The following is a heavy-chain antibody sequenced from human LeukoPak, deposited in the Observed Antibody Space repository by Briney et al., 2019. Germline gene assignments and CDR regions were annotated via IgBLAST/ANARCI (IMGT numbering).Heavy chain of an antibody. CDR2: IYTSGTT. Sequence: PSQTLSLTCTVSGGSISSGTHYWNWIRQPAGKGLEWIGRIYTSGTTNYNPSLKSRVTISLDTAKKQFSLKLNSVTAADTAVYYCVRGGSGYDSFDYWGQGTLVTVSS. J-gene: IGHJ4*02. CDR3: VRGGSGYDSFDY. D-gene: IGHD5-12*01. V-gene: IGHV4-61*02. CDR1: GGSISSGTHY.